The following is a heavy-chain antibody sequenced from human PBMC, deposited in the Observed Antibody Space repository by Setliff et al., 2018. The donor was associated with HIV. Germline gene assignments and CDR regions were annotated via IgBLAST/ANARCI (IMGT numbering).Heavy chain of an antibody. Sequence: PSETLSLTCTVSGGSISSSSYYWGWIRQPPGKGLEWIGSIYYSGSTYYNPSLKSRVTISVDTSKNQFSLKLSSVTAGDTAVYYCARGGANVDTAMVGGVGLDAFDIWGQGTMVTVSS. CDR3: ARGGANVDTAMVGGVGLDAFDI. J-gene: IGHJ3*02. V-gene: IGHV4-39*07. CDR2: IYYSGST. CDR1: GGSISSSSYY. D-gene: IGHD5-18*01.